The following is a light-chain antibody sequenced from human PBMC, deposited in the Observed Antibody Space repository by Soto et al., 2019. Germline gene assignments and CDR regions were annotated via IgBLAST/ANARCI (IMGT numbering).Light chain of an antibody. CDR2: EVN. V-gene: IGLV2-23*02. CDR1: SSNVGSYKL. J-gene: IGLJ1*01. Sequence: QSALTQPASVSGSPGQSITISCTGTSSNVGSYKLVSWYQQHPGKAPKLMIFEVNKRPSAVSNRFSGSKSGNTASLTISGLKVEDEADYYCCSSGGSPTYVFGTGTKLTVL. CDR3: CSSGGSPTYV.